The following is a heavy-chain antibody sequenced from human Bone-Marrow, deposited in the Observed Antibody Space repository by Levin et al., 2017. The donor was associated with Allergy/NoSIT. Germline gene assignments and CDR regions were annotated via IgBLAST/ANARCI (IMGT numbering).Heavy chain of an antibody. Sequence: PAASVKVSCKASGYTFTSYAMHWVRQAPGQRLEWMGWINAGNGDTKFSQKFQGRVTITRDTSASTAYMELSSLRSEDTAVYYCARGYYGSGSYYNYYYYYYMDGWGKGTTVTVSS. CDR2: INAGNGDT. CDR3: ARGYYGSGSYYNYYYYYYMDG. V-gene: IGHV1-3*01. CDR1: GYTFTSYA. D-gene: IGHD3-10*01. J-gene: IGHJ6*03.